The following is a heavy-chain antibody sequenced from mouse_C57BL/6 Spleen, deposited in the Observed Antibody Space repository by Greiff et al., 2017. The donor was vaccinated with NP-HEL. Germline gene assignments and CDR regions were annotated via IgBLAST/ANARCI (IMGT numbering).Heavy chain of an antibody. D-gene: IGHD1-1*01. CDR3: TRNYYGSRWDIDV. V-gene: IGHV1-15*01. CDR1: GYTFTDYE. CDR2: IDPETGGT. Sequence: VQLQQSGAELVRPGASVTLSCKASGYTFTDYEMHWVKQTPVHGLEWIGAIDPETGGTAYNQKFKGKAILTADKSSSTAYMELRSLTSEDSAVYYCTRNYYGSRWDIDVWGTGTTVTVSS. J-gene: IGHJ1*03.